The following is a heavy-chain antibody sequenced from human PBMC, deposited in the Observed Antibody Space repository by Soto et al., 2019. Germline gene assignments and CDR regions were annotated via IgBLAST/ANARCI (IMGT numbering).Heavy chain of an antibody. CDR1: GFTFDDYA. J-gene: IGHJ2*01. V-gene: IGHV3-9*01. D-gene: IGHD6-19*01. Sequence: EVQLVESGGGLVQPGRSLRLSCAASGFTFDDYAMHWVRQAPGKGLEWVSGISWNSGSIGYADSVKGRFTISRDNAKNSLYLQMNSLRAEDTALYYCAKKGGSSGWYAPSWYFDLWGRGTLVTVSS. CDR3: AKKGGSSGWYAPSWYFDL. CDR2: ISWNSGSI.